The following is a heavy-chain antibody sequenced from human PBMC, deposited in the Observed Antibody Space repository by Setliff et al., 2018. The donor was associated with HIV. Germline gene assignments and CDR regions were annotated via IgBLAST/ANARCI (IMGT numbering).Heavy chain of an antibody. D-gene: IGHD2-15*01. V-gene: IGHV4-4*07. Sequence: SETLSLTWRVSGGSMSTYYWSWIRQPAGKRLEWIGRVYTSGSTIYNPSLRSRVTMSVDTSKSQFSLKLNSVAAADTAVYYCARVFPPIRGAPFGTPPGAFDIWGQGTMVTVSS. CDR2: VYTSGST. J-gene: IGHJ3*02. CDR1: GGSMSTYY. CDR3: ARVFPPIRGAPFGTPPGAFDI.